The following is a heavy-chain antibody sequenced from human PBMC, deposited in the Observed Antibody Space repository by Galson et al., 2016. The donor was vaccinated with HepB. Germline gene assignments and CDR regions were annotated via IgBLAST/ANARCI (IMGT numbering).Heavy chain of an antibody. V-gene: IGHV3-23*01. CDR2: ISGSGGST. D-gene: IGHD3-3*01. CDR1: GFIFSNYA. Sequence: SLRLSCAASGFIFSNYAMSWVRQVPGKGLEWVSAISGSGGSTHYADSVKGRFTISRDNSKNTLYRQMNSLRAEDTAVYYCAKAVTRNTIFGVVTGKEGAHYGMDYWGQGTLVTVSS. J-gene: IGHJ4*02. CDR3: AKAVTRNTIFGVVTGKEGAHYGMDY.